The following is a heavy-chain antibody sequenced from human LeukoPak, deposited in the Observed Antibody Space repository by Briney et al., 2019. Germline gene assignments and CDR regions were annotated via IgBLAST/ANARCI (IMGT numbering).Heavy chain of an antibody. V-gene: IGHV1-2*02. CDR2: INPNSGGT. CDR3: ARDWESGYYLENWFDP. CDR1: GYTFTGYC. Sequence: ASVKVSCKASGYTFTGYCMHWVRQAPGQGLEWMGWINPNSGGTNYAQKFQGRVTMTRDTSISTAYMELSRLRSDDTAVYYCARDWESGYYLENWFDPWGQGTLVTVSS. J-gene: IGHJ5*02. D-gene: IGHD3-3*01.